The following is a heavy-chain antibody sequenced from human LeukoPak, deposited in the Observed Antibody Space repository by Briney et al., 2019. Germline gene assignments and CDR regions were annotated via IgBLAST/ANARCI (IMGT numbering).Heavy chain of an antibody. J-gene: IGHJ4*02. CDR2: IYYSGST. Sequence: QVQLQESGPGLVKSSETLSLTCTVSGRSMSSYYWNWIRQPPGKGLEWIGYIYYSGSTKYNPSLNSRVTISVDTSKNQFSLNLKSVTAADTAVYYCARDEYGGPFDYWGQGTLVTVSS. CDR3: ARDEYGGPFDY. CDR1: GRSMSSYY. D-gene: IGHD4/OR15-4a*01. V-gene: IGHV4-59*01.